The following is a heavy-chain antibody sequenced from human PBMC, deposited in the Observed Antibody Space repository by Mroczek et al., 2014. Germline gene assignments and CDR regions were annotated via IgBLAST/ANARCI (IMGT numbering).Heavy chain of an antibody. CDR3: ASRDFPGLGAFDI. CDR1: GFTFSSYS. J-gene: IGHJ3*02. D-gene: IGHD3-3*01. CDR2: ISSSSSTI. V-gene: IGHV3-48*01. Sequence: VQLVQSGGGLVQPGGSLRLSCAASGFTFSSYSMNWVRQAPGKGLEWVSYISSSSSTIYYADSVKGRFTISRDNAKNSLYLQMNSLRAEDTAVYYCASRDFPGLGAFDIWGQGTMVTVSS.